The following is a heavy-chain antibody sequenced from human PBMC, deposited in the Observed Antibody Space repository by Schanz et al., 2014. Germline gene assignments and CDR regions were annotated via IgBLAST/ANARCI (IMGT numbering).Heavy chain of an antibody. Sequence: QVQLVQSGAEVKKPGSSVKVSCKASRSTFSSYTISWVRQARGQGLEWVGRFIPILDVGNYAQQFQGRVTFTADKSTSTAYMELSSLRYEDTAVYYCARDRRRYCSTASCLHDNWFDPWGQGTLVTVSS. D-gene: IGHD2-2*01. CDR1: RSTFSSYT. CDR2: FIPILDVG. V-gene: IGHV1-69*08. J-gene: IGHJ5*02. CDR3: ARDRRRYCSTASCLHDNWFDP.